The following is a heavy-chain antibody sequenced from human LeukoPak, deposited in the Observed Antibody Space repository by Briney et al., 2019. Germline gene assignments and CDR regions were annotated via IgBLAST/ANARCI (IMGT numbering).Heavy chain of an antibody. V-gene: IGHV4-59*01. CDR1: VAPSVVTT. D-gene: IGHD3-3*01. Sequence: SETLSLTALSLVAPSVVTTGAGSGSPPGKGLEWIGYIYYSGSTNYNPSLKSRVTISVDTSKNQFSLKLSSVTAADTAVYYCARVGGCTYYDFWSGYCPWGQGTLVTVSS. J-gene: IGHJ5*02. CDR2: IYYSGST. CDR3: ARVGGCTYYDFWSGYCP.